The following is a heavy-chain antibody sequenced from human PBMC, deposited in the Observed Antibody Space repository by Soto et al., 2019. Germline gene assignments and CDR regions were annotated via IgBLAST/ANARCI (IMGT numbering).Heavy chain of an antibody. Sequence: GGSLRLSCAASGFTFSSYGMHWVRQAPGKGLEWVAVISYDGSNKYYADSVKGRFTISRDNSKNTLYLQMNSLRAEDTAVYYCAKALGYYDILTGYYFDYWGQGTLVTVSS. D-gene: IGHD3-9*01. CDR3: AKALGYYDILTGYYFDY. CDR2: ISYDGSNK. CDR1: GFTFSSYG. J-gene: IGHJ4*02. V-gene: IGHV3-30*18.